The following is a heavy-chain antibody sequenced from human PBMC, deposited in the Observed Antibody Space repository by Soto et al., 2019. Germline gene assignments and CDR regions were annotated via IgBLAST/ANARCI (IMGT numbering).Heavy chain of an antibody. CDR3: AREGPAPYYYYGMDV. V-gene: IGHV1-18*01. J-gene: IGHJ6*02. Sequence: ASVKVSCKTSGYSFTTYGISWVRQAPGQGLEWMGWISAYNGNTNYAQKLQGRVTMTTDTSTSTAYTELRSLRSDDTAVYYCAREGPAPYYYYGMDVWGQGSTVT. CDR2: ISAYNGNT. CDR1: GYSFTTYG.